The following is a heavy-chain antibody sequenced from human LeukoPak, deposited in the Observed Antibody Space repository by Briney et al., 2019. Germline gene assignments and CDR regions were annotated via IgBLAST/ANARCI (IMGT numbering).Heavy chain of an antibody. V-gene: IGHV4-39*02. CDR1: GGSISSSSYF. CDR3: AREANVWFGEIFDY. CDR2: IHYSGST. D-gene: IGHD3-10*01. J-gene: IGHJ4*02. Sequence: SETLSLTCTVSGGSISSSSYFWGWIRQPPGKGLEWIGSIHYSGSTYYNPSLKSRVTISVDTSKNHFSLKLSSVTAADTAVYYCAREANVWFGEIFDYWGQGTLVTVSS.